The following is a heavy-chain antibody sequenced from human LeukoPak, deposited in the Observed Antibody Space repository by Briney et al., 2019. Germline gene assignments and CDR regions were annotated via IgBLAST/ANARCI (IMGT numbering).Heavy chain of an antibody. CDR2: IYYSGST. Sequence: SSETLSLTCTVSGGSISSYYWTWIRQPPGKGLEWIGYIYYSGSTNYNPSLKSRVTISVDTSKNQFSLKLSSVTAADTAVYYCARLWYYDSSGYPDYWGQGTLVTVSS. CDR3: ARLWYYDSSGYPDY. CDR1: GGSISSYY. J-gene: IGHJ4*02. D-gene: IGHD3-22*01. V-gene: IGHV4-59*08.